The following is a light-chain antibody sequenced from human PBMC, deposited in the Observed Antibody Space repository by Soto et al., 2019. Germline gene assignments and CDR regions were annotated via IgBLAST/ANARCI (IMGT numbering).Light chain of an antibody. Sequence: DVHMTQSPPSVSASVGYRVTITCRASQDVGKWLAWYQQKPGKAPTLLIHGASSLQSGVPPRYSGSGYGTDCTLTISSLQPEDFATYYCQQANSFPITFGQGTRLEIK. J-gene: IGKJ5*01. V-gene: IGKV1-12*01. CDR2: GAS. CDR3: QQANSFPIT. CDR1: QDVGKW.